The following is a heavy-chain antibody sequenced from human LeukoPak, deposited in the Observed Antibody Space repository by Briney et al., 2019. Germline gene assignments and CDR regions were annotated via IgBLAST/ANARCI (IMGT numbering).Heavy chain of an antibody. CDR2: ISYDGSNK. V-gene: IGHV3-30*18. CDR1: GFPSSGYS. CDR3: AKDKRGYFDY. D-gene: IGHD1-1*01. Sequence: GGSLKPSCTASGFPSSGYSSNWIRQPPGRGLEWVAVISYDGSNKYYADSVKGRFTISRDNSKNTLYLQMNSLRAEDTAVYYCAKDKRGYFDYWGQGTLVTVSS. J-gene: IGHJ4*02.